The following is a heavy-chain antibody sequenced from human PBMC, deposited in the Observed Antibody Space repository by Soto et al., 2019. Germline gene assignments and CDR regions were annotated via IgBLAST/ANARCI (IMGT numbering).Heavy chain of an antibody. CDR3: ARDRSAMVKYYYYGMDV. CDR2: IWYDGSNK. D-gene: IGHD5-18*01. J-gene: IGHJ6*02. CDR1: GFTFSSYG. V-gene: IGHV3-33*01. Sequence: GGSLRLSCAASGFTFSSYGMHWVRQAPGKGLEWVAVIWYDGSNKYYADSVKGRFTISRDNSKNTLYLQMNSLRAEDTAVYYCARDRSAMVKYYYYGMDVWGQGTTVTVSS.